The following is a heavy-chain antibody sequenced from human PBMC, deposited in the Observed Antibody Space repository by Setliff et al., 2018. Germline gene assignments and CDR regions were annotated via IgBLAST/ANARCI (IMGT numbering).Heavy chain of an antibody. CDR2: IIPIFGTA. CDR1: GGTFSSYA. D-gene: IGHD5-18*01. V-gene: IGHV1-69*13. Sequence: SVKVSCKASGGTFSSYATSWVRQAPGQGLEWMGGIIPIFGTANYAQKFQGRVTITADESTSTAYMELSSLRSEDTAVYYCARGYSYGYDSGYYFDYWGQGTLVTVSS. J-gene: IGHJ4*02. CDR3: ARGYSYGYDSGYYFDY.